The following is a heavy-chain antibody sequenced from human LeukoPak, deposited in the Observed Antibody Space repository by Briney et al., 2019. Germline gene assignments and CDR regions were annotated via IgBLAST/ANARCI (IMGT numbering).Heavy chain of an antibody. D-gene: IGHD6-19*01. V-gene: IGHV3-11*01. CDR2: ISSSGSSI. CDR3: ARYIGSGWSWFDP. CDR1: GFTFSDYY. J-gene: IGHJ5*02. Sequence: GGSLRLSCAASGFTFSDYYMNWIRQAPGKGLEWVSYISSSGSSIYYADSVKGRFTISRDNARNSLYLQMNSLRAEDTAVYHCARYIGSGWSWFDPWGQGTLVTVSS.